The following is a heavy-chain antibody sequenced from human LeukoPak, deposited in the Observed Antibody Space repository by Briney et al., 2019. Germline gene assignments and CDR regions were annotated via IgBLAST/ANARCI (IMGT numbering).Heavy chain of an antibody. D-gene: IGHD5-18*01. CDR2: IGGSGTSA. J-gene: IGHJ4*02. Sequence: GGSLRLSCAASGFTFSSYAMRWVRQAPGKGLEWVSAIGGSGTSAYYADSLKGRFTISRDNSKNTLYLQVNSLRAEDTAVYYCAKDDSAYSYASFDYWGQGTLVTVSS. CDR1: GFTFSSYA. CDR3: AKDDSAYSYASFDY. V-gene: IGHV3-23*01.